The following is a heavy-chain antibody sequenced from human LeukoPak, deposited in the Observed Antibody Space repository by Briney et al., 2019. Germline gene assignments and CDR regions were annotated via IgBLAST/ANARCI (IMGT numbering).Heavy chain of an antibody. CDR2: INSRRSRI. V-gene: IGHV3-74*01. J-gene: IGHJ4*02. CDR1: GITFSNYF. CDR3: ASSPVITRD. D-gene: IGHD3-22*01. Sequence: ALRPSCAAAGITFSNYFMWWVRQPPGKGMEWASCINSRRSRITYADCMTGRFTISRDNAKTALYLQMYSLRVVDTAVYYCASSPVITRDWGQGTLVTVSS.